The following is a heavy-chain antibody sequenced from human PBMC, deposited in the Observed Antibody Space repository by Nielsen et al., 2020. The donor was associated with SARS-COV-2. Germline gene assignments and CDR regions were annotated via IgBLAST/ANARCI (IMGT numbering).Heavy chain of an antibody. D-gene: IGHD6-6*01. V-gene: IGHV4-34*01. Sequence: SETLSLTCAVYGGSFSGYYWSWIRQPPGKGLEWIGEINHSGSTNYNPSLKSRVTLSVDTSKNLFSLRLNSVTTADTAVYYCARVDSSSPWGALDIWGQGTMVTVSS. CDR3: ARVDSSSPWGALDI. J-gene: IGHJ3*02. CDR1: GGSFSGYY. CDR2: INHSGST.